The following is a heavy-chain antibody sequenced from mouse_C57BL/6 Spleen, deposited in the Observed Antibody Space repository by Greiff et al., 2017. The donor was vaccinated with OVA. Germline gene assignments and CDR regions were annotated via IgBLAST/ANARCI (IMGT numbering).Heavy chain of an antibody. Sequence: VQLQQSGPELVKPGASVKISCKASGYAFSSSWMNWVKQRPGKGLEWIGRIYPGDGDTNYNGKFKGKATLTADKSSSTAYMQLSSLTSEDSAVYFCASNYGSSSLFAYWGQGTLVTVSA. V-gene: IGHV1-82*01. CDR3: ASNYGSSSLFAY. CDR2: IYPGDGDT. J-gene: IGHJ3*01. D-gene: IGHD1-1*01. CDR1: GYAFSSSW.